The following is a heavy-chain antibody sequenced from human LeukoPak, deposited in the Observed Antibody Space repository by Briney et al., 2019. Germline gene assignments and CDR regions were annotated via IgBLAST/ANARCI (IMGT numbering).Heavy chain of an antibody. Sequence: KSGGSLRLSCAASGFTFSSYSMNWVRQAPGKGLEWVSSISSSSSYIHYADSVKGRFTISRDNAKNSLYLQMNSLRAEDTAVYYCARMSSGYCYWGQGTLVTVSS. CDR1: GFTFSSYS. D-gene: IGHD3-22*01. J-gene: IGHJ4*02. V-gene: IGHV3-21*01. CDR2: ISSSSSYI. CDR3: ARMSSGYCY.